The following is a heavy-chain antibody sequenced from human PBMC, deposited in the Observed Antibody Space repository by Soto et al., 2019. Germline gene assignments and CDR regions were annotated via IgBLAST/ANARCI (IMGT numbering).Heavy chain of an antibody. J-gene: IGHJ4*02. CDR3: ARQWLVHGVPWE. CDR1: GGSISSSSYY. D-gene: IGHD6-19*01. CDR2: IYYSGST. V-gene: IGHV4-39*01. Sequence: QLQLQEPGPGLVKPSETLSLTCTVSGGSISSSSYYWGWIRQPPGKGLEWIGSIYYSGSTYYNPSLKSRVTISVDTSKNQFSLKLSSVTAADTAVYYCARQWLVHGVPWEWGQGTLVTVSS.